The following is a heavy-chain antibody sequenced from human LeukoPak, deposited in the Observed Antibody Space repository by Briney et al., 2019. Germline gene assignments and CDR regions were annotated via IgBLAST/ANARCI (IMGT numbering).Heavy chain of an antibody. CDR2: MNPNSGNT. V-gene: IGHV1-8*01. J-gene: IGHJ5*02. D-gene: IGHD3-16*01. CDR1: GYTLTSYD. Sequence: ASVKVSCKASGYTLTSYDINWVRQATGQGLEWMVWMNPNSGNTGYAQKFQGRVTMTRNTSISTAYMELSSLRSGDPATYHCASLPLGSSCHKWFDPLSPRTLFTVSS. CDR3: ASLPLGSSCHKWFDP.